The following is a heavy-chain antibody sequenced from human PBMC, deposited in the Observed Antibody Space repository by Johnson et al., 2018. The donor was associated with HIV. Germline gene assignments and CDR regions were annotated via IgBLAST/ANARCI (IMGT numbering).Heavy chain of an antibody. CDR2: IRYDGGNK. D-gene: IGHD3-3*01. CDR3: AKGRSTYYNLWSGSAGNDAFDI. J-gene: IGHJ3*02. Sequence: VHLVESGGGVVQPGGSLRLSCVASGFAFSSYGMHWVRQAPGKGLEWVSFIRYDGGNKSYGDSVKGRFTISRDNSKNTLYVQMISRRAEDTAVYYCAKGRSTYYNLWSGSAGNDAFDIWGQGTMVTVSS. V-gene: IGHV3-30*02. CDR1: GFAFSSYG.